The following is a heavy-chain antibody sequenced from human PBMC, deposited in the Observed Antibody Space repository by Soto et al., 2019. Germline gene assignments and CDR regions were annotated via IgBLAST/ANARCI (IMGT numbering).Heavy chain of an antibody. CDR1: GFSLNTYGVG. D-gene: IGHD3-16*01. V-gene: IGHV2-5*02. J-gene: IGHJ4*02. CDR3: ARALGSWGAYYFDY. CDR2: IYWDDEK. Sequence: QITLKESGPTLVKPTQTLTLTCTVSGFSLNTYGVGVGWIRQPPGKALEWLALIYWDDEKRYSPSLKSSLTLTKDTSKNQVVLTMTNMDPVDTVTYYCARALGSWGAYYFDYWGQGTLVNVSS.